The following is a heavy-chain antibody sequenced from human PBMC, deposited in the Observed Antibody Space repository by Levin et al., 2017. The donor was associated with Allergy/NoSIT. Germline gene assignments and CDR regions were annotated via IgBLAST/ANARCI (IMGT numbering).Heavy chain of an antibody. Sequence: ASVKVSCKASGYTFTGYYMHWVRQAPGQGLEWMGWINPNSGGTNYAQKFQGRVTMTRDTSISTAYMELSRLRSDDTGVYYCLGYSYGLRNDAFDIWGQGTMVTVSS. CDR3: LGYSYGLRNDAFDI. J-gene: IGHJ3*02. CDR1: GYTFTGYY. CDR2: INPNSGGT. V-gene: IGHV1-2*02. D-gene: IGHD5-18*01.